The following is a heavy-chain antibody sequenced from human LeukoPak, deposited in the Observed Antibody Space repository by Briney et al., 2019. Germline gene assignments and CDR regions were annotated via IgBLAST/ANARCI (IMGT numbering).Heavy chain of an antibody. CDR3: ARDGGYSSSWYGLNWFDP. Sequence: ASVKVSCKASGYTFTSYAMHWVRQAPGQRLEWMGWINAGNGNTKYSQKFQGRVTITRDTSASTAYMELSSLRSEDTAVYYCARDGGYSSSWYGLNWFDPWGQGTLVTVPS. J-gene: IGHJ5*02. CDR2: INAGNGNT. CDR1: GYTFTSYA. V-gene: IGHV1-3*01. D-gene: IGHD6-13*01.